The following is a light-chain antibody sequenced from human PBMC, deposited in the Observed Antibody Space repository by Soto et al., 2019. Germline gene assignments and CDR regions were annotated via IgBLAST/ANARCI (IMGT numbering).Light chain of an antibody. CDR3: QQYNNWPPYT. J-gene: IGKJ2*01. CDR2: GAS. CDR1: QSVSSN. V-gene: IGKV3-15*01. Sequence: EIVMTQSPATLSVSPGERATLSCRASQSVSSNLAWYPQKPGQAPRLLIYGASTRATGIPARFSRSGSGTEFTLTISSLQSEDFAVYYWQQYNNWPPYTFGQGTKLEIK.